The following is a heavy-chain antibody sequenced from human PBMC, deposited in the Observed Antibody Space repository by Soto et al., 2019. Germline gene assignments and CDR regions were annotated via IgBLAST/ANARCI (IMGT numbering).Heavy chain of an antibody. Sequence: PAETLSLTCTVSGGSISSSSYYWVWIPQPPGKERVWIGSIYYSGSISYNPSLKSRVTISVDSSKHQFYLKLSSVTAADTAVYYCALVSGYAKIYYYGSGSYRMDVWGQGTTVTVSS. CDR1: GGSISSSSYY. V-gene: IGHV4-39*01. J-gene: IGHJ6*02. CDR3: ALVSGYAKIYYYGSGSYRMDV. D-gene: IGHD3-10*01. CDR2: IYYSGSI.